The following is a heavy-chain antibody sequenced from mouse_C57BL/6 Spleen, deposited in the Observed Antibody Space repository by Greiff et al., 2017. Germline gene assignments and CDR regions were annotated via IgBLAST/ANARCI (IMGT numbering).Heavy chain of an antibody. D-gene: IGHD2-1*01. Sequence: VQLQQPRAELVRPGSSVKLCCKASGYTCPSYWMHWVKQRPIQGLEWIGNIDPSDSETHYNQKFKDKATLTVDKSSSTAYMQLSSLTSEDSAVYYCASGDYGNLYWYFDVWGTGTTVSVSS. CDR1: GYTCPSYW. CDR3: ASGDYGNLYWYFDV. J-gene: IGHJ1*02. V-gene: IGHV1-52*01. CDR2: IDPSDSET.